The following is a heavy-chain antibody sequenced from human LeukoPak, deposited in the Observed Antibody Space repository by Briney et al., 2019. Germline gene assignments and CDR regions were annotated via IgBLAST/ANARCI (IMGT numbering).Heavy chain of an antibody. Sequence: GASVKVSCKASGGTFSSYAISWVRQAPGQGLEWMGGIIPIFGTANYAQKFQGRVTITADESTSTAYMELSSLRSEDAAVYYCARDIAAAGGGYWGQGTLVTVSS. CDR3: ARDIAAAGGGY. CDR1: GGTFSSYA. CDR2: IIPIFGTA. V-gene: IGHV1-69*13. J-gene: IGHJ4*02. D-gene: IGHD6-13*01.